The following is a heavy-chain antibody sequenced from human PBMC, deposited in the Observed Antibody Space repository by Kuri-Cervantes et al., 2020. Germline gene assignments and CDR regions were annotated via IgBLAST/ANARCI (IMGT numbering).Heavy chain of an antibody. CDR1: GFTFDDYT. J-gene: IGHJ4*02. D-gene: IGHD1-26*01. CDR2: ISWDGGST. Sequence: GESLKISCAASGFTFDDYTMHWVRQAPGKGLEWVSLISWDGGSTYYADSVKGRFTISRDNSKNTLYLQMNSLRAEDTAVYYCARDQGQWELLRAFDYWGQGTLVTVSS. CDR3: ARDQGQWELLRAFDY. V-gene: IGHV3-43*01.